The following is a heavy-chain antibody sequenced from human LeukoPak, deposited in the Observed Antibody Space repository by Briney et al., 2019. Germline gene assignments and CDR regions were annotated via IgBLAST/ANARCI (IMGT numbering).Heavy chain of an antibody. CDR2: ISYSGST. V-gene: IGHV4-31*11. Sequence: PSETLSLTCAVSGGSISSGGYLWSWIRQHPGKGLECIGHISYSGSTDYNPSLKSRVTISVDKSKNQFSLKLSSVIAADTAVYYCARAEYDSSGYLYFDYWGQGTLVTVSS. J-gene: IGHJ4*02. CDR3: ARAEYDSSGYLYFDY. CDR1: GGSISSGGYL. D-gene: IGHD3-22*01.